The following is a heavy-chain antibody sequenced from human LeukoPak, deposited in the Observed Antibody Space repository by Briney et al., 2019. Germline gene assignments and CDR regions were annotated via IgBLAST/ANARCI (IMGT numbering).Heavy chain of an antibody. CDR3: ARGGYSSNYGAFDI. J-gene: IGHJ3*02. D-gene: IGHD5-18*01. CDR1: RFTFSSYD. CDR2: ISGSGGST. V-gene: IGHV3-23*01. Sequence: GGSLRLSCAASRFTFSSYDMTWVRQAPGKGLEWVSAISGSGGSTYYADSVKGRFTISRDNSKNTLYLQMNSLRAEDTAVYYCARGGYSSNYGAFDIWGQGTMVTVFS.